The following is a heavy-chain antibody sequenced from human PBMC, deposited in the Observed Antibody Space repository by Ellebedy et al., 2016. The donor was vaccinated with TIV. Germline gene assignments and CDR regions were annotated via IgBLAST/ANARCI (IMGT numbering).Heavy chain of an antibody. CDR1: GFTFRSSA. CDR2: IWYDGSNN. Sequence: PGGSLRLSCAASGFTFRSSAMHWVRQAPGKGLEWVALIWYDGSNNDYADSVRGRFTISRDNSKNTLYLQMSNLRADDTAMYYCARAEGAYSNYFVYWGQGTLVTVSS. J-gene: IGHJ4*02. D-gene: IGHD4-11*01. CDR3: ARAEGAYSNYFVY. V-gene: IGHV3-33*01.